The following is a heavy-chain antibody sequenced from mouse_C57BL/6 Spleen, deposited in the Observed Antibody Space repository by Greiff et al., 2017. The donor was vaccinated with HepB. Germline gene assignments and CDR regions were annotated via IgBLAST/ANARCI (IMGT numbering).Heavy chain of an antibody. V-gene: IGHV5-16*01. J-gene: IGHJ4*01. CDR1: GFTFSDYY. CDR2: INYDGSST. Sequence: EVNLVESEGGLVQPGSSMKLSCTASGFTFSDYYMAWVRQVPEKGLEWVANINYDGSSTYYLDSLQIRFIISRDNAKNILYLQMSSLKSEDTATYYCARDRPYYAMDYWGQGTSVTVSS. CDR3: ARDRPYYAMDY.